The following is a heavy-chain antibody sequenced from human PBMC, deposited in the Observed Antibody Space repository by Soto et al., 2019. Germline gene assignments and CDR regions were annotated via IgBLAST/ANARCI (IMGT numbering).Heavy chain of an antibody. J-gene: IGHJ6*02. CDR2: IYYTGSDS. D-gene: IGHD3-22*01. CDR3: ARAPPYYASSGVYAMDV. Sequence: QVQLVESGGGVVQPGRSLRLSCAASGFIFSSHGMHWVRQSPGKELEWVALIYYTGSDSYYADSVRGRFSISRDNSKHTLYLQMHSLRVEDTAVYYCARAPPYYASSGVYAMDVWGQGTTVTVSS. V-gene: IGHV3-33*01. CDR1: GFIFSSHG.